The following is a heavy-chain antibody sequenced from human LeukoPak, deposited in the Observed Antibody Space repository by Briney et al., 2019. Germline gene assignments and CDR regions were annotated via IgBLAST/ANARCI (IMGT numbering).Heavy chain of an antibody. J-gene: IGHJ3*01. CDR1: GYTFTNNY. D-gene: IGHD1-26*01. CDR2: INPNGGAT. V-gene: IGHV1-2*02. Sequence: GASVKVSFKASGYTFTNNYIHWMRPAPGQGLEWMGLINPNGGATRFAQKFQGRVSMTRDTSITTANMDLSSLSSDDTAVYYCARDRPHTSMNAFDGLGQGTLVTVSS. CDR3: ARDRPHTSMNAFDG.